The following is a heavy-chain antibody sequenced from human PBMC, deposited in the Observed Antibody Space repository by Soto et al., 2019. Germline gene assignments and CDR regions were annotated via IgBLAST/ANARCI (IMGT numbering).Heavy chain of an antibody. Sequence: EVQLLESGGGLVQPGGSLTLSCTASGFTFTTFAMGWVRQAPGKGLQWVSAVSGVTAYYAESVKGRFTISRDDSKNTLYLQMNGLRAEDTAVYYCVKVREVGVVITTSFDYWGQGTLVTVSS. J-gene: IGHJ4*02. CDR1: GFTFTTFA. CDR3: VKVREVGVVITTSFDY. V-gene: IGHV3-23*01. D-gene: IGHD3-22*01. CDR2: VSGVTA.